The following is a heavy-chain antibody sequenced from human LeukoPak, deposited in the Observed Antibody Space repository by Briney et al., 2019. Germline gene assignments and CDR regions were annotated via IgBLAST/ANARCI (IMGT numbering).Heavy chain of an antibody. J-gene: IGHJ3*02. Sequence: ASVKVSCKASGYTFTGYYMHWVRQAPGQGLEWMGWINPNSGGTSCAQKFQGRVTMTRDTSTSTVYMELSSLRSDDTAVYYCARLSQQTFDIWGQGTLVTVSS. CDR1: GYTFTGYY. CDR2: INPNSGGT. V-gene: IGHV1-2*02. CDR3: ARLSQQTFDI.